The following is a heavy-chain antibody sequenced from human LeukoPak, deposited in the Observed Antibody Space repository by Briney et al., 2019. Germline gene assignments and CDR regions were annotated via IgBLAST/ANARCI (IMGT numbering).Heavy chain of an antibody. J-gene: IGHJ4*02. Sequence: GGSLRLSCAASGFTLSSYWMSWVRQAPGKGLEWVANIKQDGNEKYYVDSVKGRFTISRDNAKNSLYLQMNSLRAEDTAVYYCARASAVAGTRDYWGQGTLVTVSS. CDR3: ARASAVAGTRDY. CDR2: IKQDGNEK. D-gene: IGHD6-19*01. V-gene: IGHV3-7*01. CDR1: GFTLSSYW.